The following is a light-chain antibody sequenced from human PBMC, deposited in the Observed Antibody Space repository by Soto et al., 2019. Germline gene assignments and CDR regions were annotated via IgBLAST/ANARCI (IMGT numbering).Light chain of an antibody. Sequence: AIQMTQSPSSLSASVGDSVTITCRASQGVSDDVGWYLQKPGIATKSLMLAASSLQSGVPSRFGGVGSGKDFTLPITSLQPEDVGIYYCLQQYEFPWTFGQGTRVEI. CDR1: QGVSDD. CDR3: LQQYEFPWT. J-gene: IGKJ1*01. CDR2: AAS. V-gene: IGKV1-6*01.